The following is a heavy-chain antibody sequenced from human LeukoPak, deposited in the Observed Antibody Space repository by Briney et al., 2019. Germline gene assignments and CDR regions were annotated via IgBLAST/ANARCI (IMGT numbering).Heavy chain of an antibody. J-gene: IGHJ4*02. CDR2: INPSGGST. Sequence: ASVKVSCKASGYTFTSYYMHWVRQAPGQGLEWMGIINPSGGSTSYAQKFQGRVTITADKSTSTAYMELSSLRSEDTAVYYCARAGDSGWDIDYWGQGTLVTVSS. D-gene: IGHD6-19*01. CDR3: ARAGDSGWDIDY. V-gene: IGHV1-46*01. CDR1: GYTFTSYY.